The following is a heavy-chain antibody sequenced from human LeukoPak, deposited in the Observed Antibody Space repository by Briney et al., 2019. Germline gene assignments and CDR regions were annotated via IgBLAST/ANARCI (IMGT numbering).Heavy chain of an antibody. V-gene: IGHV1-2*02. CDR2: INPNSVNT. J-gene: IGHJ4*02. Sequence: GASVKVSCKASGYTFTGYYMHWVLQAPGHGLEWMGWINPNSVNTNYAQKFQGRVTMTRDTSISTAYMEMSRLRSDATVVYYCARAAGQWLVPIDYWGQGTLVTVSS. CDR1: GYTFTGYY. D-gene: IGHD6-19*01. CDR3: ARAAGQWLVPIDY.